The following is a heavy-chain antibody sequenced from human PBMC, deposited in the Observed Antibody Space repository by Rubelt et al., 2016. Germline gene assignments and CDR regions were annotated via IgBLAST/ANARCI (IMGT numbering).Heavy chain of an antibody. Sequence: GGSLRLSCAASGFTFNSHGMHWVRQAPGKGLEWVASITSISTYIYYADSVKGRFTVSRDNAQNSLYLQMNSLGPEDTAVYYCARDGWMATINWYFDVWGRGALVTVSS. D-gene: IGHD5-24*01. CDR1: GFTFNSHG. V-gene: IGHV3-21*01. J-gene: IGHJ2*01. CDR3: ARDGWMATINWYFDV. CDR2: ITSISTYI.